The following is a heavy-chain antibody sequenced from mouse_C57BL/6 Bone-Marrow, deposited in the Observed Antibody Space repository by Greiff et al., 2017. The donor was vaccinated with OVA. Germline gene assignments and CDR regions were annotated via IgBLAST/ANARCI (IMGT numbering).Heavy chain of an antibody. V-gene: IGHV5-6*02. CDR2: ISSGGSST. J-gene: IGHJ4*01. D-gene: IGHD1-1*01. CDR1: GFTFSSYG. Sequence: EVMLVESGGDLVKPGGSLKLSCAASGFTFSSYGMSWVRQTPDKRLEWVATISSGGSSTYSPDSVQGRFTISRDNAKTTLYLQMSSLKSEDTAMYYCARLLRFGMDYWGQGTSVTVSS. CDR3: ARLLRFGMDY.